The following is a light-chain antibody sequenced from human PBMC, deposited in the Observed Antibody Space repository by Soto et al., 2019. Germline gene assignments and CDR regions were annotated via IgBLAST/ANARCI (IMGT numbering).Light chain of an antibody. V-gene: IGKV1-5*03. CDR1: QSISTW. CDR3: QQYNTYSLT. J-gene: IGKJ4*01. Sequence: DIQMTQSPSTLSASVGDRVTITCRASQSISTWLAWYQQKPGKAPKLLIYKASSLEGGVPSRFGGSGSGTLFNITISSLHPDDFATYYCQQYNTYSLTFGGGTKVDIK. CDR2: KAS.